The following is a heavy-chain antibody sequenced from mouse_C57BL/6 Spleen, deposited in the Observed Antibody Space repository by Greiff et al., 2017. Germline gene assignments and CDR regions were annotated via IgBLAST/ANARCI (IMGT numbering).Heavy chain of an antibody. D-gene: IGHD1-1*01. CDR1: GYTFTSSW. V-gene: IGHV1-5*01. J-gene: IGHJ2*02. CDR2: IYPGNSDT. Sequence: EVQLQQSGTALARPGASVKMSCKTSGYTFTSSWMHWVKQRPGQGLEWIGAIYPGNSDTSYNQKFKGKANLTAVTAASTAYMELSSLTNEDSAVYYSTKGGYGSGGDYWGQGTSLTVSS. CDR3: TKGGYGSGGDY.